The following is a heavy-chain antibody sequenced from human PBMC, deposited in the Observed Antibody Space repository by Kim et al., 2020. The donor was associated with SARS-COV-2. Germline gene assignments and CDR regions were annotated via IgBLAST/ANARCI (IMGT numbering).Heavy chain of an antibody. D-gene: IGHD6-19*01. Sequence: ASVKVSCKVSGYTLTELSMHWVRQAPGKGLEWMGGFDPEDGETIYAQKFQGRVTMTEDTSTDTAYMELSSLRSEDTAVYYCAIRASVRSGWWYNWFDPWGQGTLVTVSS. CDR3: AIRASVRSGWWYNWFDP. CDR1: GYTLTELS. J-gene: IGHJ5*02. CDR2: FDPEDGET. V-gene: IGHV1-24*01.